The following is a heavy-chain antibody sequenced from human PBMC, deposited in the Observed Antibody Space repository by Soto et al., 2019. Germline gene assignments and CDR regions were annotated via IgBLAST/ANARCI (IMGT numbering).Heavy chain of an antibody. CDR2: IHYSGSI. J-gene: IGHJ4*02. D-gene: IGHD3-3*01. CDR1: GGSINSGNYY. V-gene: IGHV4-31*01. CDR3: AIGITFFGVVYFDY. Sequence: QVQLQESGPGLVKPSQTLSLTCTVSGGSINSGNYYWSWIRQHPGKGLEWIGYIHYSGSIYYNPSLMSALTVSVDSARIQFCLSVSSVTAADTAVYYCAIGITFFGVVYFDYWGQEALVTVSS.